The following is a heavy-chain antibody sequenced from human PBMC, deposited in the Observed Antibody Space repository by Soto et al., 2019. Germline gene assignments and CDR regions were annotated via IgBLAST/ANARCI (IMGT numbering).Heavy chain of an antibody. D-gene: IGHD1-1*01. Sequence: QVQLVQSGAEVKKPGASVKVSCKASGYTFTSYDINWVRQATGQGLEWMGWMNPNSGNTGYAQKFRGRVTMTRNTSISTTYMELSSLRSEDTAVYYCARERTGTTSMDVWGQGTTVTVSS. V-gene: IGHV1-8*01. CDR1: GYTFTSYD. CDR2: MNPNSGNT. CDR3: ARERTGTTSMDV. J-gene: IGHJ6*02.